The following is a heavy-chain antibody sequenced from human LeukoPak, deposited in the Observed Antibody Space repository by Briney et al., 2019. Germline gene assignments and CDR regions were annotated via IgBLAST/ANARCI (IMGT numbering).Heavy chain of an antibody. CDR3: ASGITVIAENYYYGMDV. Sequence: PSETLSLTCTVSGGSISSGGYYWGWIRQHPGKGLEWIGYIYYSGSTYYNPSLKSRVTISVDTSKNQFSLKLSSVTAADTAVYYCASGITVIAENYYYGMDVWGQGTTVTVSS. V-gene: IGHV4-31*03. CDR2: IYYSGST. J-gene: IGHJ6*02. D-gene: IGHD4-11*01. CDR1: GGSISSGGYY.